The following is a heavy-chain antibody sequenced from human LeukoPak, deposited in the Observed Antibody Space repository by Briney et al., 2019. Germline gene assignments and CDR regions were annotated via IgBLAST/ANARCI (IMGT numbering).Heavy chain of an antibody. Sequence: ASVKVSCKASGYTFTSYDICWVPQAPGQGLEWMGWISAYNGNTNSAQKLQGRVTMTTDTSTSTAYMELRSLRSDDKAVYYCARVDSSGYYRPFDYWGQGTLVTVSS. V-gene: IGHV1-18*01. D-gene: IGHD3-22*01. CDR1: GYTFTSYD. CDR2: ISAYNGNT. CDR3: ARVDSSGYYRPFDY. J-gene: IGHJ4*02.